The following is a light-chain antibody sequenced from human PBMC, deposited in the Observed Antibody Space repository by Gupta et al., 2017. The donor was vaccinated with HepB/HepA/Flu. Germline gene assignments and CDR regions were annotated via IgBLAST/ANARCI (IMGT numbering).Light chain of an antibody. V-gene: IGKV1-16*02. J-gene: IGKJ4*01. CDR3: QQEKSSPFP. Sequence: DIQMTQSPSSLSASIGDTVTITCRASQGLTNYLAWFQQKPGQAPKSLIYAASKWSSGVPSKFSGSGYGTDFTLTIRGRQPEDFANYYCQQEKSSPFPFGGGTKVDI. CDR2: AAS. CDR1: QGLTNY.